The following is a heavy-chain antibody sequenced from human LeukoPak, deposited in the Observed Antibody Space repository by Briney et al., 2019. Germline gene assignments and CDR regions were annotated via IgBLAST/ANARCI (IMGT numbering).Heavy chain of an antibody. J-gene: IGHJ4*02. V-gene: IGHV1-2*02. CDR3: ARDPTGGVTTVIELDY. CDR2: INPNSGGT. D-gene: IGHD4-17*01. Sequence: ASVKVSCKAFGYTFTGYYMHWVRQAPGQGLEWMGWINPNSGGTNYAQKFQGRVTMTRDTSTSTAYMELRSLRSDDTAVYYCARDPTGGVTTVIELDYWGQGTLVTVSS. CDR1: GYTFTGYY.